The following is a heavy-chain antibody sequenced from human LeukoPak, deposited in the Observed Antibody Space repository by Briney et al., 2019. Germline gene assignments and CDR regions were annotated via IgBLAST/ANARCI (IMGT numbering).Heavy chain of an antibody. D-gene: IGHD2-2*01. CDR1: GGSISSSNYY. CDR2: IYYSGST. V-gene: IGHV4-39*01. J-gene: IGHJ4*02. Sequence: PSETLSLTCTVSGGSISSSNYYWGWIRQPPGKGLEWIGSIYYSGSTYYNPPLKSRVTISVDTSKNQFSLKLTSVTAADTAVYYCARRGCSSTSCYGGTNLPFDYWGQGTLLTVSS. CDR3: ARRGCSSTSCYGGTNLPFDY.